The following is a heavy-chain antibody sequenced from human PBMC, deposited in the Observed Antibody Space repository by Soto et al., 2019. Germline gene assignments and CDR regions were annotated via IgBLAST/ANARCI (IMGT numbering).Heavy chain of an antibody. CDR1: GGSISSGGYY. Sequence: QVQLQESGPGLVKPSQTLSLTCTDSGGSISSGGYYWSWIRQHPGKGLEWIGYIYYSGSTYYNPSLKSRVTISVDTSKNQFSLKLSSVTAADTAVYYCARDLPRGYSYGGNAFDIWGQGTMVTVSS. J-gene: IGHJ3*02. D-gene: IGHD5-18*01. V-gene: IGHV4-31*03. CDR3: ARDLPRGYSYGGNAFDI. CDR2: IYYSGST.